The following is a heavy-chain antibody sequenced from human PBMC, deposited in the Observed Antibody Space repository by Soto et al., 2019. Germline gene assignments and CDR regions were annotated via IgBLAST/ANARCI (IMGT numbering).Heavy chain of an antibody. D-gene: IGHD3-10*01. J-gene: IGHJ6*02. Sequence: QVQLQESGPGLVKPSQTLSLTCTVSGGSISSDGNYWSWIRQHPGKGLEWIGYIYYSGSTNYNPSLKSRVTISVDTSKNQFSLKLNSVTAADTAVYYCARARMVRGIIYYYGMDVWGQGTTVTVSS. CDR2: IYYSGST. CDR3: ARARMVRGIIYYYGMDV. V-gene: IGHV4-31*03. CDR1: GGSISSDGNY.